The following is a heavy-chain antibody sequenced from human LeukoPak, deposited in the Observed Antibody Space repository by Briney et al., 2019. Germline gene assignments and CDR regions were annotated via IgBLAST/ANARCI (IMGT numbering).Heavy chain of an antibody. CDR1: GYTFTSYD. V-gene: IGHV1-8*01. Sequence: ASVKVSCKASGYTFTSYDINWVRQATGHGVEGVGWMNPNIGNTGYAQTVQRWVTMNRDTSISTAYMDLSRLRSDDTAVYYCARDRAYYYDSSGYHPWGQGNLVTVSS. CDR2: MNPNIGNT. D-gene: IGHD3-22*01. CDR3: ARDRAYYYDSSGYHP. J-gene: IGHJ5*02.